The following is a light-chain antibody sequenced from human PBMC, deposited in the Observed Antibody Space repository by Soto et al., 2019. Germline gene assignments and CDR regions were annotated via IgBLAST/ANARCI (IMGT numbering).Light chain of an antibody. CDR2: DAS. Sequence: DIQMTQSPSSLSASVGDRVTITCQASQDISNYLNWYQQKPGKAPKLLIYDASNLETGVPSRFSGSGSGTDFTFTISSLQPEDIETYYCQQYDNLQLTFGGGTKVEIK. CDR1: QDISNY. CDR3: QQYDNLQLT. V-gene: IGKV1-33*01. J-gene: IGKJ4*01.